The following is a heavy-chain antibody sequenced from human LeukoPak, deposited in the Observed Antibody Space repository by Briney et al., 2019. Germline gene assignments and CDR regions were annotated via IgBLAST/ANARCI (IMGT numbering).Heavy chain of an antibody. CDR2: ISYDGSNK. D-gene: IGHD2-21*02. CDR3: ARVRGDYVVAFDI. Sequence: PGVSLRLSCAASGFTFSSYAMHWVRQAPGKGLEWVAVISYDGSNKYYADSVKGRFTISRDNSKNTLYLQMNSLRAEDTAVYYCARVRGDYVVAFDIWGQGTMVTVSS. V-gene: IGHV3-30-3*01. J-gene: IGHJ3*02. CDR1: GFTFSSYA.